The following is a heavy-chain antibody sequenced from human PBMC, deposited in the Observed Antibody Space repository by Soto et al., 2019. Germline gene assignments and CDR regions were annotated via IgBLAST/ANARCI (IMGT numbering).Heavy chain of an antibody. CDR2: IKQDGSEK. CDR1: GFTFSSYW. V-gene: IGHV3-7*03. D-gene: IGHD3-3*01. CDR3: ARDNNFGSGYYDFWSGHYTGIDY. J-gene: IGHJ4*02. Sequence: PGGSLRLSCAASGFTFSSYWMSWVRQAPGKGLEWVANIKQDGSEKYYVDSVKGRFTISRDNAKNSLYLQMNSLRAEDTAVYYCARDNNFGSGYYDFWSGHYTGIDYWGQGTLVTVSS.